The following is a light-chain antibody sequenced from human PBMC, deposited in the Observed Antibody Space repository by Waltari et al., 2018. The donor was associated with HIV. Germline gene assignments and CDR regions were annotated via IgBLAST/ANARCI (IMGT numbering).Light chain of an antibody. J-gene: IGKJ4*01. CDR2: WAS. CDR1: QTLLYSSNNKNY. Sequence: DIVMTQSPDSLAASLGERATVTCKARQTLLYSSNNKNYLAWYQQKPGQPPNLLIYWASTRRSGVPDRFSGSGSGTNFSLTINKLQAGDVATYYCQQSYPTPLTFGGGTRV. CDR3: QQSYPTPLT. V-gene: IGKV4-1*01.